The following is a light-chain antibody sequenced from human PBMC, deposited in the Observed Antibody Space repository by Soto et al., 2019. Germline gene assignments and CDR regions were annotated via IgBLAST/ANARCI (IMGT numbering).Light chain of an antibody. CDR1: QGISNF. CDR2: GAT. J-gene: IGKJ3*01. Sequence: DIQMTQSPSSLSASVGDRVTITCRASQGISNFLAWYQQKPGKVPKLLIYGATTLQSGVPSRFSGSGSGTDFTLTITSLQSEDFATYYCQKYKNAPFTFGPGTNVDV. CDR3: QKYKNAPFT. V-gene: IGKV1-27*01.